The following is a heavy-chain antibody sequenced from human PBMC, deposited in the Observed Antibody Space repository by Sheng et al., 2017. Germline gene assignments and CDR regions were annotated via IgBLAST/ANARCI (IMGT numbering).Heavy chain of an antibody. CDR2: IHTNGNT. V-gene: IGHV3-53*01. Sequence: EVQLLESGGGLIQPGGSLRLSCAASGFTVSDNHMSWVRQAPGMGLEWLSLIHTNGNTYYTDSVKGRFTISRDISKNTLYLQMNSLRAEDTALYYCARDHEGRPFDDWGQGTLVTVSS. CDR3: ARDHEGRPFDD. J-gene: IGHJ4*02. CDR1: GFTVSDNH. D-gene: IGHD3-10*01.